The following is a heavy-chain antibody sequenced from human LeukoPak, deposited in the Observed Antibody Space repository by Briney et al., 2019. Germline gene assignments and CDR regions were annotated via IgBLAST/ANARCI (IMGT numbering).Heavy chain of an antibody. CDR3: ARAYSGTYGDAFDI. CDR2: INWNGDST. D-gene: IGHD3-10*01. J-gene: IGHJ3*02. V-gene: IGHV3-20*01. CDR1: GFTFDDYA. Sequence: GGSLRLSCAASGFTFDDYAMTWIRQVPGKGLEWISRINWNGDSTRYADSVKGRFTVSRDNAKNSLHLQMNSLRADDTAFYHCARAYSGTYGDAFDIWGRGTMVTVSS.